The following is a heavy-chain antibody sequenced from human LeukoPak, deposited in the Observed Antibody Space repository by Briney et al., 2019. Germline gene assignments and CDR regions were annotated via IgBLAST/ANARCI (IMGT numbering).Heavy chain of an antibody. CDR2: TYYRSKWYS. J-gene: IGHJ6*04. D-gene: IGHD6-19*01. Sequence: SQTLSLTCAISGDGVSSNSAAWNWIRQSPSRGLEWLGRTYYRSKWYSDYAASVKSRITINPDTSKNQFSLQLNSVTPEDTAVYYCARGSWLVVGYYYYYGMDVWGKGTTVTVSS. V-gene: IGHV6-1*01. CDR3: ARGSWLVVGYYYYYGMDV. CDR1: GDGVSSNSAA.